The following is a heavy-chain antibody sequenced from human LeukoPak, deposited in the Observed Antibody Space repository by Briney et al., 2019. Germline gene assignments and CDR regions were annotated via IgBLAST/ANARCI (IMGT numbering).Heavy chain of an antibody. CDR3: ARDSGYDTIDY. D-gene: IGHD5-12*01. CDR1: GFTFSSYG. V-gene: IGHV3-21*01. Sequence: GGSLRLSCAASGFTFSSYGMHWVRQAPGKGLEWVSSISSSSSYIYYADSVKGRFTISRDNAKNSLYLQMNSLRAEDTAVYYCARDSGYDTIDYWGQGTLVTVSS. J-gene: IGHJ4*02. CDR2: ISSSSSYI.